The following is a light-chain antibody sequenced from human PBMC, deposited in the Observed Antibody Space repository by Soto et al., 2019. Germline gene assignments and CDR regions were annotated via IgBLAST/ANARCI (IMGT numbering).Light chain of an antibody. CDR1: SSDIGDYDY. V-gene: IGLV2-14*03. J-gene: IGLJ2*01. CDR2: DVS. CDR3: TSYTSTITLV. Sequence: QSVLTQPASVSGSPGQSVTISCTGTSSDIGDYDYVSWYQHHPGEAPKLMIYDVSNRPSGVSDRFSGSKSGNTASLTISGLQAEDETDYYCTSYTSTITLVFGGGTK.